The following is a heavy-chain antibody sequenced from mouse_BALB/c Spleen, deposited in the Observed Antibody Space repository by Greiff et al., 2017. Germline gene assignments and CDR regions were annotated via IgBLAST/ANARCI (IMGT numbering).Heavy chain of an antibody. D-gene: IGHD3-2*02. Sequence: QVQLQQSGPGLVQPSQSLSITCTVSGFSLTSYGVHWVRQSPGKGLEWLGVIWSGGSTDYNAAFISRLSISKDNSKSQVFFKMNSLQANDTAIYYCARNLILSHAMDYWGQGTSVTVSS. V-gene: IGHV2-2*02. CDR1: GFSLTSYG. J-gene: IGHJ4*01. CDR3: ARNLILSHAMDY. CDR2: IWSGGST.